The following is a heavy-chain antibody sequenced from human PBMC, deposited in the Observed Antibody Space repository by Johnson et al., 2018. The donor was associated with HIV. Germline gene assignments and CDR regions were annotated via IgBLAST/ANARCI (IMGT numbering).Heavy chain of an antibody. Sequence: QVQLVESGGGVVQPGRSVRLSCAASGLSFSSYGMEWVRQAPGKGLEWVAVISYDGGNKYYADSVTGRFTISRDNAKISLYLQMNSLRAEDTALYYCAKVAVATAAGGVALDIWGPGTMVIVSS. CDR1: GLSFSSYG. V-gene: IGHV3-33*03. J-gene: IGHJ3*02. CDR3: AKVAVATAAGGVALDI. D-gene: IGHD6-13*01. CDR2: ISYDGGNK.